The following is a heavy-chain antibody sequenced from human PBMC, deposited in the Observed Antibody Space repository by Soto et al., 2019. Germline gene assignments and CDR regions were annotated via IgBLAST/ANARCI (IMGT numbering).Heavy chain of an antibody. V-gene: IGHV1-46*01. CDR1: GYAFSGFY. CDR2: INPSGDST. Sequence: QVQLVQSGAEVKKPGASVKVSCKAFGYAFSGFYMHWVRQAPGQGLEWMGVINPSGDSTTYAQKFQGRLTMTKDTSTSTLYMELSSLRSEDTAVYYCARDWEFGFWGQGTLVTVSS. J-gene: IGHJ4*02. CDR3: ARDWEFGF. D-gene: IGHD3-10*01.